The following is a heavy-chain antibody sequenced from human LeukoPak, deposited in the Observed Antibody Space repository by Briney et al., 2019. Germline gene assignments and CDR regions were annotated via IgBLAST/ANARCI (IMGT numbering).Heavy chain of an antibody. Sequence: PGGSLRLSCAASGFTVSSNYMNWVRQAPGKGLEWVSYISSGSSYIYYADSVKGRFTISRDNAENSLYLQMNSLRGEDTAVYYCARGGLNYADASDIWGQGTMVTVSS. V-gene: IGHV3-21*01. CDR1: GFTVSSNY. J-gene: IGHJ3*02. CDR3: ARGGLNYADASDI. D-gene: IGHD4-11*01. CDR2: ISSGSSYI.